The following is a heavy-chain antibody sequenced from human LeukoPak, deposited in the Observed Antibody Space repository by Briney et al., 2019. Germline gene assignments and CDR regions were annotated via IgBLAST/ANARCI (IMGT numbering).Heavy chain of an antibody. CDR1: GCSISSYY. J-gene: IGHJ4*02. Sequence: PSETLSPTCTVSGCSISSYYWSWIRQPPGKGLEWIGYIYYSGSTNYNPSLKSRVTISVDTSKNQFSLKLSSVTAADTAVYYCARTKCSGGSCYPLGYFDYWGQGTLVTVSS. CDR3: ARTKCSGGSCYPLGYFDY. D-gene: IGHD2-15*01. V-gene: IGHV4-59*01. CDR2: IYYSGST.